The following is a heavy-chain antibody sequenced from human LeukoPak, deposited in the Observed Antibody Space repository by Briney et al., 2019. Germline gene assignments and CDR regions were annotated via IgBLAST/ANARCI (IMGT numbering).Heavy chain of an antibody. V-gene: IGHV3-49*04. CDR3: TRDRSYWFDP. J-gene: IGHJ5*02. Sequence: GGSLRLSCTASGFTFGDYAMSWVRQAPGKGLEWVGFIRSKAYGGTTEYAASVKGRFTIPRDDSKSIAYLQMNSLKTEDTAVYYCTRDRSYWFDPWGQGTLVTVSS. CDR1: GFTFGDYA. CDR2: IRSKAYGGTT.